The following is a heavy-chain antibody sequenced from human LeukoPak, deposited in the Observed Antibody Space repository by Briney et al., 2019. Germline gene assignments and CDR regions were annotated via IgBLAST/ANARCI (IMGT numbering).Heavy chain of an antibody. D-gene: IGHD3-10*01. V-gene: IGHV3-30*02. CDR2: IRHDGSDK. J-gene: IGHJ5*02. Sequence: PGGSLRLSCAASGFTFSKYGMHWVRQAPGKGLEWVAFIRHDGSDKYYIDSGKDRFIISRDNSKNTLYLQMNSLRTEDTAVYYCATEFNYYGSGSYSWGQGTLVTVSS. CDR1: GFTFSKYG. CDR3: ATEFNYYGSGSYS.